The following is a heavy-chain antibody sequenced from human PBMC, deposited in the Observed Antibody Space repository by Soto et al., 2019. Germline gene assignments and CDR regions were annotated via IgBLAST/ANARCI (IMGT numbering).Heavy chain of an antibody. D-gene: IGHD3-22*01. CDR3: ARFNSSGYYYAISAFDY. Sequence: LGESLKISCKGSGYSFTSYWISWVRQMPGKGLEWMGRIDPSDSYTNYSPSFQGHVTISADKSISTAYLQWSSLKASDTAMYYCARFNSSGYYYAISAFDYWGQGTLVTVSS. J-gene: IGHJ4*02. V-gene: IGHV5-10-1*01. CDR1: GYSFTSYW. CDR2: IDPSDSYT.